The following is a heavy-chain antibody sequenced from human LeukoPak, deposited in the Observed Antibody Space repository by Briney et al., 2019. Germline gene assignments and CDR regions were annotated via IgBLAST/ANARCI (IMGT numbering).Heavy chain of an antibody. J-gene: IGHJ4*02. CDR1: EYHFTSYW. Sequence: GESVNISCKGSEYHFTSYWIGWVRQMPGKGLEWMGIIYTGDSDARYRPSGQGQGTISADKSISTAYLQWSSLKASETAMYYCARPGGTSGSYQPYFDYWGQGTLVTVSS. D-gene: IGHD1-26*01. CDR3: ARPGGTSGSYQPYFDY. V-gene: IGHV5-51*01. CDR2: IYTGDSDA.